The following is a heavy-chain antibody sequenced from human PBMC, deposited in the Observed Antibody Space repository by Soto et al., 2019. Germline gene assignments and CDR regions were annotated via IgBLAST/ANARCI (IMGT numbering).Heavy chain of an antibody. CDR1: GGSISSNNW. D-gene: IGHD6-13*01. V-gene: IGHV4-4*02. CDR3: ARGWGIVAAGSDY. CDR2: ISHSGST. Sequence: QVQLQESGPGLVKPSGTLSLTCTVSGGSISSNNWWNWVRQPPGKGLEWIGEISHSGSTNYNPSLRSRVTISLDKSKQQVSLKLNSVTAADTAVYYCARGWGIVAAGSDYWGQGTLVTVSS. J-gene: IGHJ4*02.